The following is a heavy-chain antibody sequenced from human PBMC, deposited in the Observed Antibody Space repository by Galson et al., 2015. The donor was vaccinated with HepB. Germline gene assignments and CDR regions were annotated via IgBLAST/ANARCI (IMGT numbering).Heavy chain of an antibody. CDR1: GFTFGSFT. D-gene: IGHD1-14*01. J-gene: IGHJ5*02. CDR3: ARKGTMSIHYQWFDP. Sequence: SLRLSCAASGFTFGSFTMHWVRQPPGKGLEWVAVISYDGSQKYYGDSVSGRFTISRDDSKNTLYLQMNSLRPEDTAVYYCARKGTMSIHYQWFDPWGQGTLVTVSS. V-gene: IGHV3-30*04. CDR2: ISYDGSQK.